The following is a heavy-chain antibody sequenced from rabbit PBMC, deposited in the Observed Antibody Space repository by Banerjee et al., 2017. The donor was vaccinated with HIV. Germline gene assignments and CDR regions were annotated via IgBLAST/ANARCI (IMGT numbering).Heavy chain of an antibody. CDR1: GIDFSSYYY. CDR2: IYSGDGST. Sequence: QEQLVESGGGLVKPGGTLTLTCKASGIDFSSYYYIDWVRQAPGKGLEWIGCIYSGDGSTYYASWAKGRFTISKTSSTTVDLKMTSLTAADTATYFCARSVGYSGGGYGQFNLWGPGTLVTDS. J-gene: IGHJ4*01. V-gene: IGHV1S43*01. D-gene: IGHD1-1*01. CDR3: ARSVGYSGGGYGQFNL.